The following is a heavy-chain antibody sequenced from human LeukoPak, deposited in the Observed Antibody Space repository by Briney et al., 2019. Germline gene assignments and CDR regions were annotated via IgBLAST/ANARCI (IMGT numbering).Heavy chain of an antibody. D-gene: IGHD1-26*01. Sequence: GGSLRLSCAASGFTFSSYSMNWVRQAPGKGLEWVSYISSSSSYMYYADSVKGRFTISRDNAKNSLYLQMNSLRAEDTAVYYCARDHVTGYSGSFEDYWGQGTLVTVSS. V-gene: IGHV3-21*05. J-gene: IGHJ4*02. CDR2: ISSSSSYM. CDR1: GFTFSSYS. CDR3: ARDHVTGYSGSFEDY.